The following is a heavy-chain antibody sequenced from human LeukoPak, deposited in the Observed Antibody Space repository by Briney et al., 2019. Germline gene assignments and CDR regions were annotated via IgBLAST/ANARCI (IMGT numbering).Heavy chain of an antibody. CDR2: IRSKANSYAT. J-gene: IGHJ4*02. D-gene: IGHD3-3*01. CDR3: ARYRDFWSGHSGFDY. Sequence: GGSLRLSCAASGFTFSGSAMHWVRQASGKGLEWVGRIRSKANSYATAYAASVKGRFTISRDNAKNTLYLQMNSLRAEDSAVYFCARYRDFWSGHSGFDYWGQGTLVTVSS. CDR1: GFTFSGSA. V-gene: IGHV3-73*01.